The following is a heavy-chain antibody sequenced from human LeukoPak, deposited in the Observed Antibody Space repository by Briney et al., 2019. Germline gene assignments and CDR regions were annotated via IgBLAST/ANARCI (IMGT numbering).Heavy chain of an antibody. CDR2: INPNSGGT. CDR1: GYTFTGYY. Sequence: GASVKVSCKASGYTFTGYYMHWVRQAPGQGLEWMGRINPNSGGTNYAQKFQGRVTMTRDTSISTAYMELSRLRSDDTAVYYCARYCSSTSCYIHWGQGTLVTVSS. J-gene: IGHJ4*02. D-gene: IGHD2-2*02. V-gene: IGHV1-2*06. CDR3: ARYCSSTSCYIH.